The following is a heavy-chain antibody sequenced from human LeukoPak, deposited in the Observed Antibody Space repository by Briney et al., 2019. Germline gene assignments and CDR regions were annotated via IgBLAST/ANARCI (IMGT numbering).Heavy chain of an antibody. CDR2: INSDGSST. CDR3: ARDQYYYDSSGYYSSYYFDY. J-gene: IGHJ4*02. CDR1: GFTFSNYW. Sequence: GGSLRLSCAASGFTFSNYWMHWVRQAPGKGLAWVSRINSDGSSTSYADSVKGRFTISRDNAKNTLYLQMNSLRAEDTAVYYCARDQYYYDSSGYYSSYYFDYWGQGTLVTVSS. D-gene: IGHD3-22*01. V-gene: IGHV3-74*01.